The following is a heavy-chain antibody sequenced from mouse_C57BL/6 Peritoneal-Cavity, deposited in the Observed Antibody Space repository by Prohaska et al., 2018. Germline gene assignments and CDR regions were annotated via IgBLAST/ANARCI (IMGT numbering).Heavy chain of an antibody. V-gene: IGHV11-2*01. D-gene: IGHD2-1*01. Sequence: EVQLLETVGGLVQPGGSRGLSCEGSGFTFSGFWMSWVRQTPGKTLEWIGDINSDCSAINYAPSIKDRFTIFRDNDKSTLYLQMSNVRSEDTATYFCMRYGNYWYFDVWGTGTTVTVSS. J-gene: IGHJ1*03. CDR2: INSDCSAI. CDR1: GFTFSGFW. CDR3: MRYGNYWYFDV.